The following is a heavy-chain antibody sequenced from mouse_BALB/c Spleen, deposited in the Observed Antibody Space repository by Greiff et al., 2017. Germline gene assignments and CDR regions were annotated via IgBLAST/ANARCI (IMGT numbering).Heavy chain of an antibody. V-gene: IGHV2-9*02. D-gene: IGHD1-1*01. J-gene: IGHJ1*01. CDR3: ARGYGSPWDFDV. Sequence: QVQLKQSGPGLVAPSQSLSITCTVSGFSLTSYGVHWVRQPPGQGLGWLGVIWAGGSTNYNSALMSRLSISKDNSKSQVFLKMNSLQTDDTDMYSCARGYGSPWDFDVWGAGTTVTVSA. CDR2: IWAGGST. CDR1: GFSLTSYG.